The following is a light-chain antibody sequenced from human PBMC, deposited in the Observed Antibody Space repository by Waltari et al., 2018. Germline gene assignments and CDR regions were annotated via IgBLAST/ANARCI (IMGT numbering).Light chain of an antibody. V-gene: IGKV1-8*01. J-gene: IGKJ2*01. CDR3: QQYYSYPYT. CDR1: QGVSSS. Sequence: AIRMTQSQSSFSASIGDRVTITCRASQGVSSSLAWYQQKPGKAPKRLIFATSTLQSGVPSRFSGSGSGTEFTLTVSCLQSEDFATYYCQQYYSYPYTFGQGTKLEIK. CDR2: ATS.